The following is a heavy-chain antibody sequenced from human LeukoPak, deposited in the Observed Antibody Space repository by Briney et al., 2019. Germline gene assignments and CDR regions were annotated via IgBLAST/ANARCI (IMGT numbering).Heavy chain of an antibody. CDR1: GGSISSYH. Sequence: NSSETLSLTCTVSGGSISSYHWSWIRQPAGKGLEWIGRIYTSGSTDYNPSLTSRVTMSVDTTKNQFSLKLSSVTAADTAVYYCASTVGGSPWGQGTLVTVSS. CDR2: IYTSGST. D-gene: IGHD1-26*01. V-gene: IGHV4-4*07. CDR3: ASTVGGSP. J-gene: IGHJ5*02.